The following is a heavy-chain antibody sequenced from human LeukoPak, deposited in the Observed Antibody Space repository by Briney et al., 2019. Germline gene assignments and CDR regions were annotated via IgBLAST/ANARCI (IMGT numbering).Heavy chain of an antibody. CDR1: GYTFTSYG. CDR3: ATVSDYYDSSPLGY. Sequence: AASVKVSCKASGYTFTSYGISWVRQAPGQGLEWMGWISAYNGNTNYAQKFQGRLTMTRDTSTSTVYMELSSLRSEDTAVYYCATVSDYYDSSPLGYWGQGTLVTVSS. J-gene: IGHJ4*02. CDR2: ISAYNGNT. V-gene: IGHV1-18*01. D-gene: IGHD3-22*01.